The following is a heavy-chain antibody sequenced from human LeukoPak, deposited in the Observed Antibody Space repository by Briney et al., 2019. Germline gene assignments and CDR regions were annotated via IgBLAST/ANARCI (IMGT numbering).Heavy chain of an antibody. D-gene: IGHD3-3*01. V-gene: IGHV1-8*03. Sequence: ASVKVSCKASGYTFTSYDINWVRQATGQGLEWMGWMNPNSGNTGYAQKFQGRVTITRNTSISTAYMELSSLRSGDTAVYYCARVSGYYDFWSGYFYYYYYYMDVWGKGTTVTVSS. CDR1: GYTFTSYD. CDR2: MNPNSGNT. J-gene: IGHJ6*03. CDR3: ARVSGYYDFWSGYFYYYYYYMDV.